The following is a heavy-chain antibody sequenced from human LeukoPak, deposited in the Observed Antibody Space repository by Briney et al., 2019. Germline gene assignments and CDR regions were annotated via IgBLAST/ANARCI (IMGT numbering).Heavy chain of an antibody. V-gene: IGHV3-30*03. Sequence: LSLTCAVYGGSFSGYYWSWIRQPPGKGLEWMSVLSYDSRNKYFADSVKGRFTLSRDNSKNTLYLQMNNLRTEDTAVYYCARGQRAHVEWSPYMDVWGKGTTVTVSS. J-gene: IGHJ6*04. D-gene: IGHD3-3*01. CDR3: ARGQRAHVEWSPYMDV. CDR1: GGSFSGYY. CDR2: LSYDSRNK.